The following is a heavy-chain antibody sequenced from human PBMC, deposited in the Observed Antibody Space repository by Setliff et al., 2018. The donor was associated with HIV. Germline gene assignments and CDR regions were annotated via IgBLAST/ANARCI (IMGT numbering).Heavy chain of an antibody. D-gene: IGHD7-27*01. CDR3: AKIPHTGDSAYDV. CDR2: IKQDGSEK. J-gene: IGHJ3*01. Sequence: PGGSLRLSCAASGFTFSSYWMSWVRQAPGKGLEWVANIKQDGSEKYYVDSVKGRFTISRDNAKNSLYLQMNSLRAEDTAVYYCAKIPHTGDSAYDVWGQGTMVTVSS. V-gene: IGHV3-7*03. CDR1: GFTFSSYW.